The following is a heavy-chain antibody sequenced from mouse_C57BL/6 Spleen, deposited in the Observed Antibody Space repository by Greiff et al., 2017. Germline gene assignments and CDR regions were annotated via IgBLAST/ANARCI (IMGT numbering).Heavy chain of an antibody. D-gene: IGHD2-1*01. J-gene: IGHJ4*01. CDR1: GFSLTSYG. Sequence: QVQLKESGPGLVQPSQSLSITCTVSGFSLTSYGVHWVRQSPGTGLEWLGVIWSGGSTDYNAAFISRLSISKDNSKSQVFFKMNSLQADDTAIYYCARNGNYPYAMDYWGQGTSVTVSS. CDR3: ARNGNYPYAMDY. CDR2: IWSGGST. V-gene: IGHV2-2*01.